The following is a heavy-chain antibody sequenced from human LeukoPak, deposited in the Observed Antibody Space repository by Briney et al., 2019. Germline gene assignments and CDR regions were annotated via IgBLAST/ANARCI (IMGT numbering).Heavy chain of an antibody. V-gene: IGHV3-20*04. CDR1: GFTFHDYC. J-gene: IGHJ4*02. CDR2: INWNGGST. D-gene: IGHD2-15*01. Sequence: GGSLRLSRAASGFTFHDYCMSWVRQAPRKGLEWVPGINWNGGSTGYADSVKGRFTISRDNAKNSLYLQMNSLRAEDTALYYCARSVAASRDYWGQGTLVTVSS. CDR3: ARSVAASRDY.